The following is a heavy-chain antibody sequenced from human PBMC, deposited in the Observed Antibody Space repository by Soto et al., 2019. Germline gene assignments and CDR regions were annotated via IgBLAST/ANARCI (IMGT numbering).Heavy chain of an antibody. V-gene: IGHV3-23*01. Sequence: PGGSLRLSCAASGFTFSSYAMSWVRQAPGKGLEWVSAISGSGGSTYYADSVKGRFTISRDNSKNTLYLQMNSLRAEDTAVYYCAKESYYYDSSGYYYLPFDPWGQGTLVTVPS. CDR1: GFTFSSYA. CDR2: ISGSGGST. CDR3: AKESYYYDSSGYYYLPFDP. J-gene: IGHJ5*02. D-gene: IGHD3-22*01.